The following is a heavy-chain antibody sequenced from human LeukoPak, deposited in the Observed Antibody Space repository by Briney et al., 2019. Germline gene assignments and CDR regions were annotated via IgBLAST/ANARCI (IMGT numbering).Heavy chain of an antibody. V-gene: IGHV4-38-2*02. J-gene: IGHJ4*02. CDR3: VRAFSADY. D-gene: IGHD2/OR15-2a*01. CDR1: GYSISSGYQ. CDR2: IHHSGST. Sequence: SETLSLTCSVSGYSISSGYQWGWIRQPPGKGLEWIGSIHHSGSTYYNPSLNSRISISIDTSKNQFSLKLSSVTAADTAVYYCVRAFSADYWGQGTLVTVSS.